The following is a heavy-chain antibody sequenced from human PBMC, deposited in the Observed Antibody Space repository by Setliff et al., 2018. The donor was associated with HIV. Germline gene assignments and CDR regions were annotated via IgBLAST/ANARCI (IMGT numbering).Heavy chain of an antibody. D-gene: IGHD3-3*01. J-gene: IGHJ4*02. V-gene: IGHV3-48*03. CDR1: GFSFSSYE. CDR2: ISSTGNVM. CDR3: TRDIGEAYYNFWDAYEYFDY. Sequence: PGGSLRLSCAGSGFSFSSYEMNWVRQAPGKGLEWVSHISSTGNVMDYADFVKGRFTISRDDSKSIAYLQMNSLKTEDTAVYYCTRDIGEAYYNFWDAYEYFDYWGQGTQVTVSS.